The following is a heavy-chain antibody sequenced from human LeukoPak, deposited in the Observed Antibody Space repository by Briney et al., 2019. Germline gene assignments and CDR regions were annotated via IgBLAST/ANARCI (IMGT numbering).Heavy chain of an antibody. CDR1: GFTVSSNY. J-gene: IGHJ1*01. V-gene: IGHV3-53*01. Sequence: GGSLRLSCAASGFTVSSNYMSWVRQAPGKGLEWVSVIYSGTSTYYADSVKGRFTISRDNSKNTLYLQMNSLRAEDTAVYYCARDGSERALQYWGQGTLVTVSS. CDR3: ARDGSERALQY. CDR2: IYSGTST.